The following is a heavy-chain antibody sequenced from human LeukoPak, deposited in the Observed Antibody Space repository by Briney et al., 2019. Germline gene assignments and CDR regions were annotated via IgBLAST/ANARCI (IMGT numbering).Heavy chain of an antibody. V-gene: IGHV1-2*02. CDR2: INPNSGGT. CDR3: ARKDRVYGSGSYPPMDV. CDR1: GYTFKSYD. J-gene: IGHJ6*03. D-gene: IGHD3-10*01. Sequence: ASVKVSCKASGYTFKSYDINWVRQATGQGLEWMGWINPNSGGTNYAQKFQGRVTMTRDTSISTAYMELSRLRSDDTAVYYCARKDRVYGSGSYPPMDVWGKGTTVTISS.